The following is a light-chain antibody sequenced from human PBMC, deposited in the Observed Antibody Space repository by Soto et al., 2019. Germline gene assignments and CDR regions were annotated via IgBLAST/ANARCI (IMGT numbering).Light chain of an antibody. CDR2: GVS. J-gene: IGKJ1*01. CDR3: QQFQSSLRT. CDR1: ESLSQHS. V-gene: IGKV3-20*01. Sequence: IVLTQSPGTLSLSPGETATLSCRASESLSQHSIARYQQKPGQAPRLLIYGVSGRATGIPDRFSGSGSGTDFTLTISGLEPEDFAVYFCQQFQSSLRTFGQGTRVE.